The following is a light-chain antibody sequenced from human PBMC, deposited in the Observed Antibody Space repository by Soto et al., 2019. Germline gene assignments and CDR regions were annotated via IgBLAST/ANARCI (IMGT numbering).Light chain of an antibody. CDR1: NSDVGAYNH. CDR2: DVN. V-gene: IGLV2-8*01. Sequence: QSALTQPPSASGSPGQSVTISCTGSNSDVGAYNHVSWYQQHPGKAPKLMIFDVNKRPSGVPDRFSGSKSGNTAFLTISGLQAEDEADYSCFSYAGSRVFGGGTKLTVL. CDR3: FSYAGSRV. J-gene: IGLJ3*02.